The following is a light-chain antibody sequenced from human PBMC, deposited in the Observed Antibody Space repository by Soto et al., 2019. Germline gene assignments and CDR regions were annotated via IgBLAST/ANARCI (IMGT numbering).Light chain of an antibody. CDR1: QSISSY. CDR3: QQSYSTLIT. J-gene: IGKJ5*01. V-gene: IGKV1-39*01. Sequence: DMQMTQSPSSLSASVGARVTITCRASQSISSYLNWYQQKPGKAPKLLIYAASSLQSGVPSRFSGSGSGTDFTLTISSLQPEDFATYYCQQSYSTLITFGQGTRLEIK. CDR2: AAS.